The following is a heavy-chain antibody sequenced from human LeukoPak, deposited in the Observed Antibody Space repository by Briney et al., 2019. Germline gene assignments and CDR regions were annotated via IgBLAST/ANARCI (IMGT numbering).Heavy chain of an antibody. CDR3: ATLPMGIVSDV. CDR2: INHSGST. D-gene: IGHD2-8*01. CDR1: GGSFSGYY. Sequence: PSETLSLTCAVYGGSFSGYYWSWIRQPPGKGLEWIGEINHSGSTNYNPSLKSRVTIPVDTSKNQFSLKLSSVTAADTAVYYCATLPMGIVSDVWGQGTTVTVSS. V-gene: IGHV4-34*01. J-gene: IGHJ6*02.